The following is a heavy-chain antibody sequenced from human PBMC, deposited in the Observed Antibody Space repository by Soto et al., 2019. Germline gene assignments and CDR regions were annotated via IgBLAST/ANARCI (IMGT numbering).Heavy chain of an antibody. CDR3: VRITVSTIYGMDV. V-gene: IGHV4-4*07. CDR2: IYMSGRN. J-gene: IGHJ6*02. Sequence: SEPRSFTCAVSGDSMSGFYSGWIRQPAGKGLEWIGRIYMSGRNNYNPSLETRVTMSVDTSKNQFSLRLRSVTAADTAIYYCVRITVSTIYGMDVWGQGTTVTVSS. CDR1: GDSMSGFY. D-gene: IGHD4-17*01.